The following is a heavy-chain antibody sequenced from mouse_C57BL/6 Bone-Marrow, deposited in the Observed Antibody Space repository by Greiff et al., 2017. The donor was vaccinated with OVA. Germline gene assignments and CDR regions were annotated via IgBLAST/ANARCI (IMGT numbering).Heavy chain of an antibody. J-gene: IGHJ4*01. CDR2: IDPSDSYT. Sequence: QVQLQQPGAELVKPGASVKLSCKASGYTFTSYWMQWVKQRPGQGLEWIGEIDPSDSYTNYNQKFKGKATLTVDTSSSTAYMQRSSLTSEDSAVYYCAREGGVAPYAMDYWGQGTSVTVSS. CDR1: GYTFTSYW. CDR3: AREGGVAPYAMDY. D-gene: IGHD1-1*01. V-gene: IGHV1-50*01.